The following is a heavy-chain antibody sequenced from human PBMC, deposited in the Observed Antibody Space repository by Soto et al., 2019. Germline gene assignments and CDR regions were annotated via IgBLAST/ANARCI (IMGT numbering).Heavy chain of an antibody. D-gene: IGHD2-15*01. CDR2: INPSGSA. J-gene: IGHJ5*02. V-gene: IGHV4-34*02. CDR3: ARGGGCSGGSCYPIDR. CDR1: GGSFSGYY. Sequence: QVQLQQWGAGLLKPSETLSLTCAVYGGSFSGYYWSWIRQPPGKGLEWIGEINPSGSATYNPSLKSRVTISVHTSKSQLSLKLSSVTAADTAMYYCARGGGCSGGSCYPIDRWGQGTLVTVSS.